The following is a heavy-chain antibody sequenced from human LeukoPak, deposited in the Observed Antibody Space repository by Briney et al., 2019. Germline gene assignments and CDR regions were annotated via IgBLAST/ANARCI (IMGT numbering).Heavy chain of an antibody. V-gene: IGHV3-30*03. CDR1: GFTFSSYG. D-gene: IGHD6-13*01. Sequence: GGSLRLSCAAPGFTFSSYGMHWVRQAPGKGLEWVAVISYDGSNKYYADSVKGRFTISRDNSKNTLYLQMNSLRAEDTAVYYCASEESSSWYYFDYWGQGTLVTVSS. CDR2: ISYDGSNK. J-gene: IGHJ4*02. CDR3: ASEESSSWYYFDY.